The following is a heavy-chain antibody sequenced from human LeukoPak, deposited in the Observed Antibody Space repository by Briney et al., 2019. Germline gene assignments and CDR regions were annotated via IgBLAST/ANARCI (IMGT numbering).Heavy chain of an antibody. Sequence: GALRLSCTASGITLRGYWMSWGRQAPGKGPEWVANINEDGSQKYYVDSVKGRFTISRENAKNSLYLQMNSLRAEDTAVYYCSRTSRIDYWGQGTLVTVSS. D-gene: IGHD6-6*01. CDR3: SRTSRIDY. V-gene: IGHV3-7*01. CDR1: GITLRGYW. CDR2: INEDGSQK. J-gene: IGHJ4*02.